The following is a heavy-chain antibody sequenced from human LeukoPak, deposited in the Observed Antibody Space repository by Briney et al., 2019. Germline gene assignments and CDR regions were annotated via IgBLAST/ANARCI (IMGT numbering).Heavy chain of an antibody. CDR1: GFTFSSYA. V-gene: IGHV3-23*01. D-gene: IGHD5-18*01. CDR2: ISGSGDST. CDR3: AKEYGYTYGEFDY. J-gene: IGHJ4*02. Sequence: GGSLRLSCAASGFTFSSYAMSWARQAPGKGLEWVSAISGSGDSTYYADSVKGRFTISRDNSKNTLYLQMNSLRAEDTAVYYCAKEYGYTYGEFDYWGQGTLVTVSS.